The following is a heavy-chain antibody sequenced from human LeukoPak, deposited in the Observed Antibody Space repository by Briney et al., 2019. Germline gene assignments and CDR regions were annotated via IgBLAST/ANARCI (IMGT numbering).Heavy chain of an antibody. CDR1: GFTFSSFG. D-gene: IGHD2-8*01. CDR3: AKDQGVVFDY. V-gene: IGHV3-30*02. Sequence: GGSLRLSCAASGFTFSSFGMHWVRQAPGKGLEWVAFIRYYGNNKYYADSVEGRFTISRDNYKNALYLQMNNLRAEDTAVYYCAKDQGVVFDYWGQGTLVTVSS. CDR2: IRYYGNNK. J-gene: IGHJ4*02.